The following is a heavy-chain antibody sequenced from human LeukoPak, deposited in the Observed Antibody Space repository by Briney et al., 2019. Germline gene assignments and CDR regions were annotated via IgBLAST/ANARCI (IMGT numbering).Heavy chain of an antibody. CDR3: ARHDNRGYYSLHY. Sequence: SETLSLTCTVSGASIGDYYWSWIRQPPGKGLEWIGFGHYTGSSNYNPSLKSRVTTSVDTSKSQFSLKLISVTAADTAVYYCARHDNRGYYSLHYWGQGALVTVSP. V-gene: IGHV4-59*08. D-gene: IGHD3-22*01. CDR2: GHYTGSS. J-gene: IGHJ4*02. CDR1: GASIGDYY.